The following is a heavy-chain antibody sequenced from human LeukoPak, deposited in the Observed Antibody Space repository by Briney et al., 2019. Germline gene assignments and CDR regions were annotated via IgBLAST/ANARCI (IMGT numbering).Heavy chain of an antibody. J-gene: IGHJ1*01. CDR3: ARDSQEFFQH. CDR1: GFTVSSNY. CDR2: ISGDGGST. V-gene: IGHV3-43*01. Sequence: GGSLRLSCAASGFTVSSNYMSWVRQAPEKGLEWVSLISGDGGSTYYADSMKGQFTISRDNSKNSLYLQMNSLRTEDTALYYCARDSQEFFQHWGQGTLVTVSS.